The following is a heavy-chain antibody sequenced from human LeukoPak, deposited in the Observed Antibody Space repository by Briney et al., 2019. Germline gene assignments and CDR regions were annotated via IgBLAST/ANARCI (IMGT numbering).Heavy chain of an antibody. D-gene: IGHD3-22*01. V-gene: IGHV3-23*01. J-gene: IGHJ4*02. CDR2: ISKSGDHT. Sequence: PGGSLRLSCAVSGLTFNNYAMSWVRQAPGKGLEWVSAISKSGDHTYYAASAKGRFTIYRDNSKNTQYLQMNSLRAEDTAVYYCANGYDSSGYYLDFDYWGQGTLVTVSS. CDR3: ANGYDSSGYYLDFDY. CDR1: GLTFNNYA.